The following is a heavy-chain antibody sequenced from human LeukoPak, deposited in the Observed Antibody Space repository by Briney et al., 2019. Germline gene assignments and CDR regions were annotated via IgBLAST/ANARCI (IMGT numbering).Heavy chain of an antibody. Sequence: GGSLRLSCAASGFTFSSYAMSWVRQAPGKGLEWVSTISHSGYSTYYADSVKGRFTISRDNAKNSLYLQMNSLRAEDTAVYYCFSGYSYGPEDYWGQGTLVTVSS. D-gene: IGHD5-18*01. V-gene: IGHV3-23*01. CDR3: FSGYSYGPEDY. CDR2: ISHSGYST. CDR1: GFTFSSYA. J-gene: IGHJ4*01.